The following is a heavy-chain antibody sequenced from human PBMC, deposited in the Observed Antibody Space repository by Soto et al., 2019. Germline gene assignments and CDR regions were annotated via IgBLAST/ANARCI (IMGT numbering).Heavy chain of an antibody. D-gene: IGHD2-2*01. J-gene: IGHJ3*02. CDR2: IIPIFGTA. CDR1: GGTFSSYA. CDR3: VRGVVVPDATWGAFDI. Sequence: QVQLVQSGAEVKKPGSSVKVSCKASGGTFSSYAISWVRQAPGQGLEWMGGIIPIFGTANYAQKFQGRVTITADESTSTAYMELSSLRSGDTAVYYCVRGVVVPDATWGAFDIWGQGTMVTVSS. V-gene: IGHV1-69*01.